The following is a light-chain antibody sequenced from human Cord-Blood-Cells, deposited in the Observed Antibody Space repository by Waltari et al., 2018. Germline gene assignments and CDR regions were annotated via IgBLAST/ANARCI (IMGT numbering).Light chain of an antibody. CDR2: AAS. J-gene: IGKJ1*01. CDR1: PSISSY. V-gene: IGKV1-39*01. Sequence: DIQMTQSPSSLSASVGDRVTITCRASPSISSYLNWYQQKPGQDPDLLICAASMLQSGVPSRFCGSGSGTDFTLTISSLQPEDFATYYCQQSYSTPPTFGQGTKVEIK. CDR3: QQSYSTPPT.